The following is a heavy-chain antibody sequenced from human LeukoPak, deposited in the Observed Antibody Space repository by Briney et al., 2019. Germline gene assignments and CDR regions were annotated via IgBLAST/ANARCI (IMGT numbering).Heavy chain of an antibody. CDR3: AREDEFGIAVAGRLNWFDP. CDR2: ISAYNGST. V-gene: IGHV1-18*01. CDR1: GYTFTSYG. Sequence: ASVKVSCKASGYTFTSYGISWVRQAPGQGLEWMGWISAYNGSTNYAQKLQGRVTMTTDTSTSTAYMELRSLRSDDTAVYYCAREDEFGIAVAGRLNWFDPWGQGTLVTVSS. J-gene: IGHJ5*02. D-gene: IGHD6-19*01.